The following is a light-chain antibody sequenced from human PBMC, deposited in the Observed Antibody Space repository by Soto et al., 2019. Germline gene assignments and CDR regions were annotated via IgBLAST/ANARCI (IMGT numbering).Light chain of an antibody. Sequence: QSVLTQPASASGSPGQSITISCTGTSSDVGGYNYVSWYQQHPGKAPKLMIYEVSNRPSGVSNRFSGSKSGNTASLTISGLQAEDEADYYCSSYTRSRTLVFGSGTKVTVL. CDR2: EVS. CDR3: SSYTRSRTLV. J-gene: IGLJ1*01. CDR1: SSDVGGYNY. V-gene: IGLV2-14*01.